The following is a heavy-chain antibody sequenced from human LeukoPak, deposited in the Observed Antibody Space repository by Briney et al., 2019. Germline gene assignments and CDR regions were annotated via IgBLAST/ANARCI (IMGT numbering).Heavy chain of an antibody. CDR3: ARFTYSNYGDWFDP. J-gene: IGHJ5*02. CDR2: IIPILGIA. D-gene: IGHD4-11*01. Sequence: SVTVSCKASGGTFSSYTISWVRQAPGQGLEWMGRIIPILGIANYAQKFQGRVTITADKSTSTAYMELSSLRSEDTAVYYCARFTYSNYGDWFDPWGQGTLVTVSS. V-gene: IGHV1-69*02. CDR1: GGTFSSYT.